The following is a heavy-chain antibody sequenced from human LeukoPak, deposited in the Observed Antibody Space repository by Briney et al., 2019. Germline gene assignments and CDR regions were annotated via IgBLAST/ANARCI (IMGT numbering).Heavy chain of an antibody. J-gene: IGHJ3*02. Sequence: PSETLSLTCTVSGGSISSSSYYWGWIRQPPGKGLEWIGSIYYSGSTYYNPSLKSRVTISVDTSKNQFSLKLSSVTAADTAVYYCARVGRPYAFDIWGQGTMVSVSS. CDR3: ARVGRPYAFDI. D-gene: IGHD2-15*01. CDR2: IYYSGST. V-gene: IGHV4-39*07. CDR1: GGSISSSSYY.